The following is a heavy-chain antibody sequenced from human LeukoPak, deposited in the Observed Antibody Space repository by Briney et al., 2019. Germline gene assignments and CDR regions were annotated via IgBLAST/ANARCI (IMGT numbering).Heavy chain of an antibody. CDR2: IRPNGDRT. CDR3: ARAYDKAYDY. CDR1: GTIFGSHG. Sequence: GGSLRLSCAASGTIFGSHGMAWVRQAPGKGLEWVSSIRPNGDRTFYADFVKGRFTISRDNSKNTVSLHMNSLRAEDSAIYRCARAYDKAYDYWGQGTLVTVSS. D-gene: IGHD2-21*01. V-gene: IGHV3-23*01. J-gene: IGHJ4*02.